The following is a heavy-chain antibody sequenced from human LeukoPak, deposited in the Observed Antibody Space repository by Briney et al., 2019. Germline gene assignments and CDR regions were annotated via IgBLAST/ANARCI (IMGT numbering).Heavy chain of an antibody. CDR2: INHSGST. CDR3: ASENESGPFDY. D-gene: IGHD3-10*01. CDR1: GGSFSGYY. J-gene: IGHJ4*02. Sequence: SETLSLTCAVYGGSFSGYYWSWIRQPPGKGLEWIGEINHSGSTNYNPSLKSRVTISVDTSKNQFSLKLSSVTAADTAVYYCASENESGPFDYWGQGTLVTVSS. V-gene: IGHV4-34*01.